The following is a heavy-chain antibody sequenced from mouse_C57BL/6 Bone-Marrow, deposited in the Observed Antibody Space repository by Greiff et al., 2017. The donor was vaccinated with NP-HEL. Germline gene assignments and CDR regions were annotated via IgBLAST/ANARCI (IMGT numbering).Heavy chain of an antibody. V-gene: IGHV1-69*01. CDR1: GYTFTSYW. CDR2: IDPSDSYT. J-gene: IGHJ3*01. CDR3: DLRGASWFAY. Sequence: QVQLQQPGAELVMPGASVKLSCKASGYTFTSYWMHWVKQRPGQGLEWIGEIDPSDSYTNYNQKFKGKSTLTVDKSSSTAYMQLSSLTSEDSAVYYCDLRGASWFAYGGQGTLVTVSA. D-gene: IGHD3-2*02.